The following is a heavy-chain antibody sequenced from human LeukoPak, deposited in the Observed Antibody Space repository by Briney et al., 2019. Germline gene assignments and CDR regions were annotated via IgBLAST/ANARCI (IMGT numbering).Heavy chain of an antibody. CDR2: IMPLFGTA. CDR1: GGTFNNSA. Sequence: SVKVSRKTSGGTFNNSAISWVRQAPGQGLEWLGGIMPLFGTAGYAQKFQGRVTITKDESTRTVYLELTSLTSDDTAVYYCARDVHGDYGSGWFDPWGQGTLVSVSS. D-gene: IGHD4-17*01. J-gene: IGHJ5*02. CDR3: ARDVHGDYGSGWFDP. V-gene: IGHV1-69*05.